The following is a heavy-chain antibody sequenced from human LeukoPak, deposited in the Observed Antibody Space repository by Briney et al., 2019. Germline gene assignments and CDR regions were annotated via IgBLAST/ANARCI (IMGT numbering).Heavy chain of an antibody. V-gene: IGHV4-61*02. D-gene: IGHD4-17*01. CDR1: GGSISSGSYY. CDR3: ARVGDDYGDYGGGNDVFDI. CDR2: IYTSGST. J-gene: IGHJ3*02. Sequence: PSQTLSLTCTVSGGSISSGSYYWSWIRQPAGKGLEWIGRIYTSGSTNYNPSLNRRATISVNTSKNQFFLKLTSVTAAAPAVYYYARVGDDYGDYGGGNDVFDIWGQGTMVTVSS.